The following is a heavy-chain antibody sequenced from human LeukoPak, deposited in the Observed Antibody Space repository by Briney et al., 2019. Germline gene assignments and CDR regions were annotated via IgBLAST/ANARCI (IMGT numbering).Heavy chain of an antibody. V-gene: IGHV1-18*01. CDR1: GYTFTSYG. Sequence: ASVKVSCKASGYTFTSYGISWVRQAPGQGLEWRGWISAYNGNTNYAQKLQGRVTMTKDTATSTAYMELRSLRSDDTAVYYCARDWYCSGGSCYSLIYNYYYGMDAWGQGTTVTVSS. D-gene: IGHD2-15*01. CDR3: ARDWYCSGGSCYSLIYNYYYGMDA. J-gene: IGHJ6*02. CDR2: ISAYNGNT.